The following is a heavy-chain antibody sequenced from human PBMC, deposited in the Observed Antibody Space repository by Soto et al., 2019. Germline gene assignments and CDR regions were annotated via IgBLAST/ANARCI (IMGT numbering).Heavy chain of an antibody. D-gene: IGHD6-19*01. V-gene: IGHV3-30-3*01. CDR1: GFTFSSYA. CDR2: ISYDGSNK. Sequence: QVQLVESGGGVVQPGRSLRLSCAASGFTFSSYAMHWVRQAPGKGLEWVAVISYDGSNKYYADSVKGRFTISRDNSKNTLYLRMNSLRAEDTAVYYCARTYSSGWYELYYGMDVWGQGTTVTVSS. CDR3: ARTYSSGWYELYYGMDV. J-gene: IGHJ6*02.